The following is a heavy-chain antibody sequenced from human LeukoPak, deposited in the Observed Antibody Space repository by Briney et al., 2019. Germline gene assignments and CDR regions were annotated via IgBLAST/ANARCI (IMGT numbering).Heavy chain of an antibody. CDR3: ARGSRVTMVRGVITLDDY. CDR2: INAGNGNT. D-gene: IGHD3-10*01. Sequence: ASVKVSYKASGYTFTSYAMHWVRQAPGQRLEWMGWINAGNGNTKYSQKFQGRVTITRDTSASTAYMELSSLRSEDTAVYYCARGSRVTMVRGVITLDDYWGQGTLVTVSS. CDR1: GYTFTSYA. V-gene: IGHV1-3*01. J-gene: IGHJ4*02.